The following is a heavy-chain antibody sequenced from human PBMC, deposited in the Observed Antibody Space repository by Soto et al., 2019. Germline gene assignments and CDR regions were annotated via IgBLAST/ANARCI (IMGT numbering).Heavy chain of an antibody. CDR1: GGSISSGGYS. Sequence: PSETLSLTCTVSGGSISSGGYSWTWIRPHPGKGLEWIGYIYYSGSTYYKPSLKSRVTISVDTSKNQLSLKLSSVTAADTAVYYCARLRGYYDSSGYFPFDYWGQGTLVTAPQ. D-gene: IGHD3-22*01. CDR3: ARLRGYYDSSGYFPFDY. CDR2: IYYSGST. V-gene: IGHV4-31*03. J-gene: IGHJ4*02.